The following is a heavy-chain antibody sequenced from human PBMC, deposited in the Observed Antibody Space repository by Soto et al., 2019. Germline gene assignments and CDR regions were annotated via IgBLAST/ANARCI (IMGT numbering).Heavy chain of an antibody. J-gene: IGHJ4*02. CDR3: VRVFDTYYFDS. Sequence: QVQLMESGGGVVQPGRSLRLSCAASGFSFSSYGMHWVRQAPGKGLEWVALIWNDGSNRYYADSVKGRFTISRDNSRNTLHLEMNSLRAEDTAVYYCVRVFDTYYFDSWCQGTLVTVTS. CDR1: GFSFSSYG. CDR2: IWNDGSNR. V-gene: IGHV3-33*01. D-gene: IGHD3-9*01.